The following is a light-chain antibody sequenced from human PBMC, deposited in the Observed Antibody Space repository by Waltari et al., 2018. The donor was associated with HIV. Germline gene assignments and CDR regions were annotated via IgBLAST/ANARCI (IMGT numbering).Light chain of an antibody. CDR3: AAWNDKMNNSVVCGGSVR. Sequence: QSVLTQPPSASGTPGQTVIISCSGGGSTIVHNFVTWYQQFPGAAPNLLMHSDDQRPAGVSERFSGTKFATTASLVISALQPDDEADYYCAAWNDKMNNSVVCGGSVRFGGGTKLTVL. J-gene: IGLJ2*01. CDR2: SDD. V-gene: IGLV1-44*01. CDR1: GSTIVHNF.